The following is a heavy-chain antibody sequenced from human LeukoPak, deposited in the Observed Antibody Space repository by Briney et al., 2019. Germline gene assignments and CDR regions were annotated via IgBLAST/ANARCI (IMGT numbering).Heavy chain of an antibody. CDR1: GASISSHY. CDR3: ARLNCSGGSCYSVDH. Sequence: SETLSLTCSVSGASISSHYWSWIRQPPGKGLEWIGYIHYSGSTNCNPSLKSRVTISLDTYKNQFSLKLSSVTAADTAVYYCARLNCSGGSCYSVDHWGQGTLVTVSS. V-gene: IGHV4-59*08. D-gene: IGHD2-15*01. CDR2: IHYSGST. J-gene: IGHJ5*02.